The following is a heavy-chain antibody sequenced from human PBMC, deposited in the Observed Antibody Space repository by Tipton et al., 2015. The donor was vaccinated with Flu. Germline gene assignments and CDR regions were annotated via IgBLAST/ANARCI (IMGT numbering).Heavy chain of an antibody. J-gene: IGHJ2*01. D-gene: IGHD3-22*01. CDR2: IKQDGSEK. Sequence: SLRLSCAASGFTFSSYWMSWVRQAPGKGLEWVANIKQDGSEKYYVDSVKGRFTISRDNAKNSLYLQMNSLRAEDTAVYYCARDLDYYDSSGYQWYFDLWGRGTLVTVSS. CDR3: ARDLDYYDSSGYQWYFDL. V-gene: IGHV3-7*01. CDR1: GFTFSSYW.